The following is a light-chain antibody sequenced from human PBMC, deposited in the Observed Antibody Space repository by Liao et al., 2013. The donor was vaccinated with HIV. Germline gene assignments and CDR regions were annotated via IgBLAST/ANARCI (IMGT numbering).Light chain of an antibody. J-gene: IGLJ3*02. CDR1: NLRYKN. CDR3: QVWDSGADWV. Sequence: SYVLTQPPSVSVAPGKTARITCEGNNLRYKNVHWYQQKPGQAPMLLIYYGSDRPSGIPERFSGSNYGNTATLTLSRVEAGDEADYYCQVWDSGADWVFGGGTKLTV. CDR2: YGS. V-gene: IGLV3-21*04.